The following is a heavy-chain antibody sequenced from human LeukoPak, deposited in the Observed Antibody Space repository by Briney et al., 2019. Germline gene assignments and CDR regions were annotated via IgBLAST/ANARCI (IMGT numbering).Heavy chain of an antibody. Sequence: PGGSLRLSCAASGFTFSSYAMIWVRQAPGKGLEWVSGISVSGGTTYYADSVKGRFTISRENSENALYLQMNSLRAEDTAVYFCAKALGRSIYPITWGQGTLVTVSS. V-gene: IGHV3-23*01. CDR3: AKALGRSIYPIT. J-gene: IGHJ5*02. D-gene: IGHD3-3*02. CDR2: ISVSGGTT. CDR1: GFTFSSYA.